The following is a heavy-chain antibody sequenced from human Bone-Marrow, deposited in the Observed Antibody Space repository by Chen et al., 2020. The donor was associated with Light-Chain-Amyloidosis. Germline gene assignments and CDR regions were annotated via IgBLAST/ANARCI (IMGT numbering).Heavy chain of an antibody. D-gene: IGHD2-2*01. V-gene: IGHV3-7*01. CDR1: GFTFSKYW. Sequence: EVLLVQSGGGLVQPGGSLRLSCDASGFTFSKYWMTWVRQAPGEGLEGVANIKEDGSTRYYADSVKARFTISRDNAKNSLFLQMDSLRAEDTAVYYCAREDCSSNNCPFDYWGQGILVTVSS. CDR3: AREDCSSNNCPFDY. CDR2: IKEDGSTR. J-gene: IGHJ4*02.